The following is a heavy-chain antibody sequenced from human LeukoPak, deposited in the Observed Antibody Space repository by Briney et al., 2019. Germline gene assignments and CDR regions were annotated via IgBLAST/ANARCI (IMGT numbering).Heavy chain of an antibody. V-gene: IGHV3-21*01. CDR2: ISTGGGNT. J-gene: IGHJ5*02. CDR3: ARDSSRAVAGSFWFDP. D-gene: IGHD6-19*01. CDR1: GFTFSSYT. Sequence: GGSLRLSCTASGFTFSSYTMSWVRQAPGKGLKWVSTISTGGGNTYYADSVKGRFTISRDNAKNSLYLQMNSLRAEDTAVYYCARDSSRAVAGSFWFDPWGQGTLVTVSS.